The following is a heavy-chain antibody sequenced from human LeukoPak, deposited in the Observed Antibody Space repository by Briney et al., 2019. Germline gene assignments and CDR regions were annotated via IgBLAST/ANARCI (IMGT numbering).Heavy chain of an antibody. D-gene: IGHD6-13*01. CDR1: GFIFSDHY. J-gene: IGHJ5*02. Sequence: HPGGSLRLSCAASGFIFSDHYLDWVRQAPGKGLVWVSRINTDGSSTSYADSVKGRFTISRDNAKNTLYLQMNSLRAEDTAVYYCARDPYSSSWSGDWFDPWGQGTLVTVSS. CDR2: INTDGSST. CDR3: ARDPYSSSWSGDWFDP. V-gene: IGHV3-74*01.